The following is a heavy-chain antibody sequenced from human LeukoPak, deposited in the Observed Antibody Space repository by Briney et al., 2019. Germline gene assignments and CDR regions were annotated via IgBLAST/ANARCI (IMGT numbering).Heavy chain of an antibody. J-gene: IGHJ4*02. D-gene: IGHD3-10*01. CDR2: IYHSGST. CDR1: GYSISSCYY. V-gene: IGHV4-38-2*01. Sequence: SETLSLTCPVSGYSISSCYYWGWIRQPPGKGLEWIGSIYHSGSTYYNPSLKSRVTISVDTSKNQFSLKLSSVAAADTAVYYCARSVRGEDYWGQGTLVTVSS. CDR3: ARSVRGEDY.